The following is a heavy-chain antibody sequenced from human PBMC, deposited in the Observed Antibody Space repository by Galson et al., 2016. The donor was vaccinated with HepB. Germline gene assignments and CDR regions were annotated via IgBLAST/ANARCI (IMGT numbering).Heavy chain of an antibody. Sequence: SLRLSCAVSGFTLSNYRIDWVRQAPGKGLEWVSCISSSSVYIWYADSVRGRFTNSRENAKNSLYLQMDRPTAEDTAVYYCARADGFNTPFFDSWGQGTLVTVSS. CDR1: GFTLSNYR. CDR2: ISSSSVYI. CDR3: ARADGFNTPFFDS. D-gene: IGHD5-24*01. J-gene: IGHJ4*02. V-gene: IGHV3-21*01.